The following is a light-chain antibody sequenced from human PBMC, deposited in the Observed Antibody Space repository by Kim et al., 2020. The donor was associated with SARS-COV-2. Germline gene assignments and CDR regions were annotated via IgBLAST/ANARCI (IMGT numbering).Light chain of an antibody. CDR3: CSYAGSPPYV. J-gene: IGLJ1*01. Sequence: QSALTQPRSVSGSPGQSVTISCTGTSSDVGGYNYVSWYQQHPGKAPKLIIYDVNERPSGVPDRFSGSKSGNMASLTISGLQAEDEADYYCCSYAGSPPYVFGTGTKVTVL. CDR2: DVN. CDR1: SSDVGGYNY. V-gene: IGLV2-11*01.